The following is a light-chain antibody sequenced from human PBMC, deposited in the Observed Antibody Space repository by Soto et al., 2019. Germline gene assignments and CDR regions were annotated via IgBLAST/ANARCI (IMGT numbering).Light chain of an antibody. CDR3: LQTHNYPRT. V-gene: IGKV1-6*01. CDR2: GAS. Sequence: AIQMTQSPSSLSASVGDRVTITCRASQVISDDVGWYQQTPGKAPKLLISGASRLQSGVPSRFSGSGSGAAFTLTITRLRPEDSATYYCLQTHNYPRTFGQGTKVEI. J-gene: IGKJ1*01. CDR1: QVISDD.